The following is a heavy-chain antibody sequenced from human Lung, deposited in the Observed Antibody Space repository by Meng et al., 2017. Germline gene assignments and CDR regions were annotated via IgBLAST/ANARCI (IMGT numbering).Heavy chain of an antibody. CDR3: ARGPTTMAHDFDY. V-gene: IGHV4-34*01. J-gene: IGHJ4*01. Sequence: QVPLQQWGAGLLKPSETLSLTCVVSGGSFSDYYWSWIRQPPGKGLEWIGEINHSGSTNYNPSLESRATISVDTSQNNLSLKLSSVTAADSAVYYCARGPTTMAHDFDYWGHGTLVTVS. CDR2: INHSGST. D-gene: IGHD4-11*01. CDR1: GGSFSDYY.